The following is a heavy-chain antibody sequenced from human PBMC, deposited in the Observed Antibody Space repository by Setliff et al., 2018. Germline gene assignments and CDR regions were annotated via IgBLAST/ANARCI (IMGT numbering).Heavy chain of an antibody. Sequence: ASVKVSCKASGYSFTDYYMHWVRQVPGRGLEWMGWINPKSGGTRYAQKFQGRVTMTRDTSISTAYMELSSLRSDDTAVYYCARDSISWLMWFDPWGQGTLGTVPQ. CDR2: INPKSGGT. D-gene: IGHD6-13*01. V-gene: IGHV1-2*02. CDR1: GYSFTDYY. CDR3: ARDSISWLMWFDP. J-gene: IGHJ5*02.